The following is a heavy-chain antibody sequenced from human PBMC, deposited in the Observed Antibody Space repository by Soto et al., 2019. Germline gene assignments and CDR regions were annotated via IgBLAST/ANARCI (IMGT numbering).Heavy chain of an antibody. Sequence: SVKVSCKASGYTFSSHTIGWVRQAPGQGLEWMGWISAYNGNTNFAHKVQGRITMTSEASTSTAYMELRSLRFDDTALSYCARIRTRSARGNDGFGIRGKQTMVTVSS. J-gene: IGHJ3*02. D-gene: IGHD6-6*01. CDR1: GYTFSSHT. V-gene: IGHV1-18*01. CDR2: ISAYNGNT. CDR3: ARIRTRSARGNDGFGI.